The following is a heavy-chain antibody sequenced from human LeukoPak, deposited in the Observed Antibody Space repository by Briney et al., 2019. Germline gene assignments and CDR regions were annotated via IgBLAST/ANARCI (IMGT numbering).Heavy chain of an antibody. CDR2: IKSKSDGGTI. Sequence: PGGPLRLSCVGSGFTFSDAWMSWVRQAPGKGLEWVGRIKSKSDGGTIDYAAPVKGRFTFSRDNARNSLYLQMNSLRTEDTAVYYCVRELSGSGDVYYFDHLGQGTLVTVSS. CDR1: GFTFSDAW. CDR3: VRELSGSGDVYYFDH. J-gene: IGHJ4*02. V-gene: IGHV3-15*01. D-gene: IGHD6-19*01.